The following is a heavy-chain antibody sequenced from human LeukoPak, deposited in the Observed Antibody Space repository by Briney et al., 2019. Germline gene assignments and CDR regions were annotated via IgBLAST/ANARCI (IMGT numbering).Heavy chain of an antibody. D-gene: IGHD1-26*01. Sequence: GGSLRLSCAASGFTFSSYAMSWVRQAPGEGMEWVSAISGSGGSTYYADSVKGRFTISRDNSKNTLYLQMNSLRAEDTAVYYCAKGGVYRGSYRGPDYWGQGTLVTVSS. CDR3: AKGGVYRGSYRGPDY. V-gene: IGHV3-23*01. CDR2: ISGSGGST. J-gene: IGHJ4*02. CDR1: GFTFSSYA.